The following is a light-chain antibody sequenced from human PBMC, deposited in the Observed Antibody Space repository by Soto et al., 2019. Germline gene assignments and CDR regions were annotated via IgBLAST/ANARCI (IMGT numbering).Light chain of an antibody. Sequence: QTVVTQAPSFSVSPGGTVTLTCGLSSGSVSTSNYPSWYQQTPGQAPRSLIYSTNTRSSGVPDRFSGSILGNRAALTITGAQADDESDFYCVLYLGNGIWVFGGGTKVTVL. J-gene: IGLJ3*02. CDR3: VLYLGNGIWV. CDR1: SGSVSTSNY. V-gene: IGLV8-61*01. CDR2: STN.